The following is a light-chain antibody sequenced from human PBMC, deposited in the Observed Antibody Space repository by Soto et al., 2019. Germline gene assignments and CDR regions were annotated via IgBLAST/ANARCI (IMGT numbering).Light chain of an antibody. Sequence: EIVLTQSPGTLSLSPGERVTLSCRASQSVTDSYLAWYQQKPGQAPRLLIYGASSRATGIPDRFSGSGSGTDFTLTITRLEPEDFAVYYCQQYGSSPYTLGQGTKLEIK. CDR3: QQYGSSPYT. V-gene: IGKV3-20*01. J-gene: IGKJ2*01. CDR2: GAS. CDR1: QSVTDSY.